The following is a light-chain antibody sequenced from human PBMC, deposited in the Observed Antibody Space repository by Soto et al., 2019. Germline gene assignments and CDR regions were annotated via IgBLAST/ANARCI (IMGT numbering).Light chain of an antibody. CDR1: SSDVGGYNH. CDR2: DVS. CDR3: GSFATSDTPMV. Sequence: QSVLTQPASVSGSPGQSITISCTGTSSDVGGYNHVSWYQQHPGEAPKLMIYDVSSRPSGVSNRFSGSKAADTASLTISGLQAEDEADYYCGSFATSDTPMVFGGGTKLTVL. V-gene: IGLV2-14*03. J-gene: IGLJ2*01.